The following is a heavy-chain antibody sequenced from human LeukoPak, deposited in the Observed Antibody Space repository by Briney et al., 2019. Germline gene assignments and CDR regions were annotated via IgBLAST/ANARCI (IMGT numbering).Heavy chain of an antibody. V-gene: IGHV3-23*01. J-gene: IGHJ5*02. Sequence: GGSLRLSCAASGFTFSSYGMSWVRQAPGKGLEWVSAISGSGGSTYYADSVKGRFTVSRDNSKNTLYLQMNSLRAEDTAVYYCAGGFGELYHWGQGTLVTVSS. D-gene: IGHD3-10*01. CDR2: ISGSGGST. CDR3: AGGFGELYH. CDR1: GFTFSSYG.